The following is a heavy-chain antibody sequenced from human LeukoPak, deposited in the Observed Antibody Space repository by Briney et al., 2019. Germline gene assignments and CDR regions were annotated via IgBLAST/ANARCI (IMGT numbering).Heavy chain of an antibody. D-gene: IGHD3-10*01. CDR3: ARDKYYYGSGSQNWFDP. Sequence: ASVKVSCKASGYTFTSYAMNWVRQAPGQGLEWMGWINTNTGNPTHAQGFTGRFVFSLDTSVSTAYLQISSLKAEDTAVYYCARDKYYYGSGSQNWFDPWGQGTLVTVSS. J-gene: IGHJ5*02. CDR2: INTNTGNP. CDR1: GYTFTSYA. V-gene: IGHV7-4-1*02.